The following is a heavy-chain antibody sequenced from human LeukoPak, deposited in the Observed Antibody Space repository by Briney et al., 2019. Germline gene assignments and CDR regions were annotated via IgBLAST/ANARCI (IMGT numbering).Heavy chain of an antibody. V-gene: IGHV4-34*01. CDR2: INHSGST. J-gene: IGHJ6*02. Sequence: SEPLSLTCAVYGGPFSGYYWRWIRQPPGKGLEWIGEINHSGSTNYNPSLKRRVTISVDTSKNQFSLKLSSVTAADAAVYYCAGSSWIHYYYYGMDVWGQGTTVTVSS. D-gene: IGHD6-13*01. CDR1: GGPFSGYY. CDR3: AGSSWIHYYYYGMDV.